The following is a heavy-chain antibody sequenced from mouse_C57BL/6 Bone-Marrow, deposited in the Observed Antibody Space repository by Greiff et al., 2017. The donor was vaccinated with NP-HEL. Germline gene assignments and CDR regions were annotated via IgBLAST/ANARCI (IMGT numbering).Heavy chain of an antibody. CDR2: INPSNGGT. D-gene: IGHD2-3*01. CDR1: GYTFTSYW. CDR3: ARGGYYVGNYFDY. Sequence: QVQLQQPGTELVKPGASVKLSCKASGYTFTSYWMHWVKQRPGQGLEWIGNINPSNGGTTSNEKFKSKATLTVDKSSSTAYMQLSSLTSEDSAVYYCARGGYYVGNYFDYWGQGTTLTVSS. V-gene: IGHV1-53*01. J-gene: IGHJ2*01.